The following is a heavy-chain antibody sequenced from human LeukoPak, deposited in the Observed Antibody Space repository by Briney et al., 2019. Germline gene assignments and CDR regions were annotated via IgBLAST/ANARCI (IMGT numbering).Heavy chain of an antibody. V-gene: IGHV4-59*01. J-gene: IGHJ3*02. CDR1: GGSISSYY. D-gene: IGHD3-22*01. Sequence: SETLSLTCTVSGGSISSYYWSWIRQPPGKGLEWIGYIYYSGSTYYNPSLKSRVTISVDTSKNQFSLKLSSVTAADTAVYYCASGYDSSGYYDAFDIWGQGTMVTVSS. CDR2: IYYSGST. CDR3: ASGYDSSGYYDAFDI.